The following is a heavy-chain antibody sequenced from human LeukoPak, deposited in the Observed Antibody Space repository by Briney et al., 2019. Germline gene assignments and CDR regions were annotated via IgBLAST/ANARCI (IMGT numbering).Heavy chain of an antibody. CDR1: GGSISSSSSY. D-gene: IGHD4-23*01. CDR2: VFHRGDT. CDR3: ARRDSFGGNPVLDY. J-gene: IGHJ4*02. V-gene: IGHV4-39*01. Sequence: PSETLSLTCTVSGGSISSSSSYWGWIRQPPGKGLEWIGSVFHRGDTYYNPSLKSRLTISVDTSKNQLSLKLTSVTAADTAVYYCARRDSFGGNPVLDYWGQGTLVTVSS.